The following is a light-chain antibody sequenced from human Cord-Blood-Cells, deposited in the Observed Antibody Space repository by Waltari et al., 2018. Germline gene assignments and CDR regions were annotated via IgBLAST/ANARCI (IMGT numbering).Light chain of an antibody. CDR1: SSDVGSSTR. J-gene: IGLJ2*01. CDR3: SSYTSSSTVV. Sequence: QSALTQPPSVSGSPGQSVTISCTGTSSDVGSSTRVSWYQQPPGTAPKLMIYEVRNRPSGVPDRFSGSKSGNTASLTISGLQAEDEADYYCSSYTSSSTVVFGGGTKLTVL. CDR2: EVR. V-gene: IGLV2-18*02.